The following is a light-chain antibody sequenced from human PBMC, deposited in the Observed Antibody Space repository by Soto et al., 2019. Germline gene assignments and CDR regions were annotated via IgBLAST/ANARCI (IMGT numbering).Light chain of an antibody. Sequence: DIQMTQAPSTLSASVGDRVTITCRASQSIRGSLAWYQKKPGKAPKILIYEASNLKSGVPARFSGSGSGTEYTLTISSLQPDDSASYSCQQYNGYWTFGQGTRVEIK. CDR2: EAS. CDR3: QQYNGYWT. CDR1: QSIRGS. J-gene: IGKJ1*01. V-gene: IGKV1-5*03.